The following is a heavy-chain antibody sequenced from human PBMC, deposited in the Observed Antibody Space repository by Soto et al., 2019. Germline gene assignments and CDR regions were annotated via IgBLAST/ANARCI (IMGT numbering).Heavy chain of an antibody. J-gene: IGHJ6*02. V-gene: IGHV1-69*02. D-gene: IGHD6-13*01. Sequence: QVQLVQSGAEVKKPGSSVKVSCKASGGTFSSYTISWVRQAPGQGLEWMGRIIPILGIANYAQKFQGRVTITADKSTSTAYMELSSLRSEDTAVYYCARGQRQQLDYYYYGMDVWGQGTTVTVSS. CDR2: IIPILGIA. CDR1: GGTFSSYT. CDR3: ARGQRQQLDYYYYGMDV.